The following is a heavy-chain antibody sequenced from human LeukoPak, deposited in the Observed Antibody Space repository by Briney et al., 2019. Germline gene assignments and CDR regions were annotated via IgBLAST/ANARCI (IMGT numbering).Heavy chain of an antibody. D-gene: IGHD6-19*01. Sequence: ASVTVSCKASGYTFISCDINWVRQATGQGLEWIGWMNPNSGNTGYGQSFQGRVTMTRDNSISTAYMEQNNLGSEDTAIYYSTSGSSGRRDYWGQGTLVTVSS. CDR3: TSGSSGRRDY. CDR1: GYTFISCD. J-gene: IGHJ4*02. V-gene: IGHV1-8*01. CDR2: MNPNSGNT.